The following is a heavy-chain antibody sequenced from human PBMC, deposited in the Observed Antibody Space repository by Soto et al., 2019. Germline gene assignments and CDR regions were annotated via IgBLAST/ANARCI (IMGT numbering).Heavy chain of an antibody. V-gene: IGHV3-74*01. Sequence: GGSLRLSCAASGFTISSYWMHWVRQAPGKGLVWVSRINSDGSNTSYADSVKGRFVISRDNAKNTLYLQMNSLRVEDTAVYYCARDLYGGSSRFDYWGQGTLVTVSS. D-gene: IGHD2-15*01. CDR3: ARDLYGGSSRFDY. J-gene: IGHJ4*02. CDR1: GFTISSYW. CDR2: INSDGSNT.